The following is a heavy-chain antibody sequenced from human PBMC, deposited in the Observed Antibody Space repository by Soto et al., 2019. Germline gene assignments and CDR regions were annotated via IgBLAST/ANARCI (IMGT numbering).Heavy chain of an antibody. CDR3: ARSYGSGSRPFDY. V-gene: IGHV1-69*02. CDR1: GGTFSSYT. D-gene: IGHD3-10*01. Sequence: QVQLVQSGAEVKNPGSSVRVSCKASGGTFSSYTLNWVRQAPGQGLEWMGRIIPILSMSTYAQKFQGRVSIIADKSTTTAYMTLSRLRSDDTAIYYCARSYGSGSRPFDYWGQGTLVTVSS. J-gene: IGHJ4*02. CDR2: IIPILSMS.